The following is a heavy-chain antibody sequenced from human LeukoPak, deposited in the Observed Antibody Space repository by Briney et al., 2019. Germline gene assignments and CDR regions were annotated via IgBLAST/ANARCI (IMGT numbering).Heavy chain of an antibody. CDR3: ARPTVPPLTYYYYYMDV. Sequence: PSETLSLTCTVSGYSISSGYYWGWIRQPPGKRLEWIGSIYHSGSTYYNPSLKSRVTISVDTSKNQFSLKLSSVTAADTAVYYCARPTVPPLTYYYYYMDVWGKGTTVTVSS. CDR2: IYHSGST. J-gene: IGHJ6*03. V-gene: IGHV4-38-2*02. CDR1: GYSISSGYY. D-gene: IGHD1-1*01.